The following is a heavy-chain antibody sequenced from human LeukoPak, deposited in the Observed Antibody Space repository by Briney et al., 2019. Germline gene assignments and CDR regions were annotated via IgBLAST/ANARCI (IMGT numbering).Heavy chain of an antibody. CDR2: INHSGST. Sequence: SETLSLTCAVYGGSFSGYYWSWIRQPPGKGLEWIGEINHSGSTNYNPSLNSRVTMSVDTSKNQFSLKLSSVTAADTAVYYCARLYCSGGSCFEYYWGQGTLVTVSS. D-gene: IGHD2-15*01. CDR1: GGSFSGYY. CDR3: ARLYCSGGSCFEYY. J-gene: IGHJ4*02. V-gene: IGHV4-34*01.